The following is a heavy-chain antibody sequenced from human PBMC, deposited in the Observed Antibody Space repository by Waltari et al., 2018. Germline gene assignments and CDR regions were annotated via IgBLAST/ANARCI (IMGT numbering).Heavy chain of an antibody. V-gene: IGHV3-48*04. D-gene: IGHD3-10*01. Sequence: EVQLVESGGGLVQPGGSLRLSCVASGFTFSRYNMNWVRQAPGKGLEWLSYISSFGTTDYADSVKGRFTISRDNADNSLSLQMNSLRAEDTAVYYCARAKTGDYYYYYMDVWGKGTTVTISS. J-gene: IGHJ6*03. CDR1: GFTFSRYN. CDR3: ARAKTGDYYYYYMDV. CDR2: ISSFGTT.